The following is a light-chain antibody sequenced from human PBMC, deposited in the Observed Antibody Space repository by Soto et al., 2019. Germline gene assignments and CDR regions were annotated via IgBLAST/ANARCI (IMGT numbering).Light chain of an antibody. CDR3: QQGYNTPWT. CDR2: AAS. CDR1: QTIRTN. J-gene: IGKJ1*01. Sequence: IQMTQSPSSLSASVGDRVTITCRASQTIRTNLNWYQQKPAQAPKLLIYAASNLRNGVPSRFSGSGSGTDFTLTITSLQPEDFAAYYCQQGYNTPWTFGPGTTVGI. V-gene: IGKV1-39*01.